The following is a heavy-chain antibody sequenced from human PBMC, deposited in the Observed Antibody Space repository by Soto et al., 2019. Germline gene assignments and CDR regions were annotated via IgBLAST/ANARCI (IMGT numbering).Heavy chain of an antibody. Sequence: PGESLKISCKGSGYSFTSYWIGWVRQMPGKGLEWMGIIYPGDSDTRYSPSFQGQVTISADKSISTAYLQWSSLKASDTAMYYCARPGYSSSWYGSDSYYGMDVCGQGTTVTVSS. CDR3: ARPGYSSSWYGSDSYYGMDV. V-gene: IGHV5-51*01. D-gene: IGHD6-13*01. CDR1: GYSFTSYW. J-gene: IGHJ6*02. CDR2: IYPGDSDT.